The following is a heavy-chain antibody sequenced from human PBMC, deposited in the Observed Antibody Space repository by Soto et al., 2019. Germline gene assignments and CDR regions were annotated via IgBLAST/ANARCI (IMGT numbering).Heavy chain of an antibody. D-gene: IGHD3-3*01. CDR1: GFTFDDYA. J-gene: IGHJ3*01. CDR2: ISWNSGSI. V-gene: IGHV3-9*01. Sequence: EVQLVESGGGLVQPGRSLRLSCAASGFTFDDYAMHWVRQAPGKGLEWVSGISWNSGSIGYADSVKGRFTISRDNAKNSLYLQMNSLRAEDTALYYCAKDIDREWLLPTQGTWGQGTMVTVSS. CDR3: AKDIDREWLLPTQGT.